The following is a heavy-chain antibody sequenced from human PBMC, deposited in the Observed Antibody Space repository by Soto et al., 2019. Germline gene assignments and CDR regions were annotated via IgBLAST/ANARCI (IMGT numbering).Heavy chain of an antibody. D-gene: IGHD3-10*01. J-gene: IGHJ4*02. CDR2: INPNSGGT. V-gene: IGHV1-2*04. CDR3: ARATPKRNMVRGVTPFDY. CDR1: GYTFTGYY. Sequence: ASVKVSCKASGYTFTGYYMHWVRQAPGQGLEWMGWINPNSGGTNYAQKFQGWFTMTRDTSISTAYMELSRLRSDDTAVYYCARATPKRNMVRGVTPFDYWGQGTLVTVSS.